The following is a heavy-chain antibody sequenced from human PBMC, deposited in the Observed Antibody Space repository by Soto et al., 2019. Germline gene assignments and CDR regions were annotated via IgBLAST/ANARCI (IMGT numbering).Heavy chain of an antibody. CDR2: ISYDGSNT. D-gene: IGHD2-2*01. V-gene: IGHV3-30-3*01. CDR1: GFTFSSYA. J-gene: IGHJ4*02. CDR3: VRDLTRCRYRGLDS. Sequence: PGGSLRLSCAASGFTFSSYAIHWVRQAPGKGLEWVAFISYDGSNTYYADSVKGRFTFSRDNSKNTLSLQMNTLTSEDTAVYYCVRDLTRCRYRGLDSWGQGTLVTVST.